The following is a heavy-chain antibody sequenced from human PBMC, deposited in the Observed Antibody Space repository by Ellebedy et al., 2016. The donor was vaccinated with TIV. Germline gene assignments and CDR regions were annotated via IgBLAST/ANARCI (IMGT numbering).Heavy chain of an antibody. V-gene: IGHV1-3*01. D-gene: IGHD1-26*01. CDR1: GYTFTDYA. CDR2: INAGNGDT. CDR3: ARTGYKVRAPDPFDI. J-gene: IGHJ3*02. Sequence: AASVKVSCKASGYTFTDYAMHWVRQAHGQRLEWMGWINAGNGDTQYSQNFQGRVTITRDTSASTAYLEVSSLRSEDTAVYYCARTGYKVRAPDPFDIWGQGTLVTVSS.